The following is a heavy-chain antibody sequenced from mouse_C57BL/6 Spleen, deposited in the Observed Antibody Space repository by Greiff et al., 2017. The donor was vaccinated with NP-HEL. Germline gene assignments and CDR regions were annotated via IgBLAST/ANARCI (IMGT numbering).Heavy chain of an antibody. CDR2: ISSGSSTI. CDR1: GFTFSDYG. Sequence: EVMLVESGGGLVKPGGSLKLSCAASGFTFSDYGMHWVRQAPEKGLEWVAYISSGSSTIYYADTVKGRFTISRDNSKNTLFLQMTILSSEDTAMYYCALLWLPPYWYFDVWGTGTTVTVSS. J-gene: IGHJ1*03. D-gene: IGHD2-2*01. CDR3: ALLWLPPYWYFDV. V-gene: IGHV5-17*01.